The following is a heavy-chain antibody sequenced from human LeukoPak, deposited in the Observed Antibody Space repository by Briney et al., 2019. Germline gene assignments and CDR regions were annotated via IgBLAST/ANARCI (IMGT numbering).Heavy chain of an antibody. CDR3: AREGYCNSTSCDKPFDY. Sequence: GASVKVSCKASGYTFTSYGITWVRQAPGQGLEWMGWISAYNGKTNYAQKLQGRVTMSTDTSTSTAYMELRSLRSDDTALYYCAREGYCNSTSCDKPFDYWGQGTLVTVSS. D-gene: IGHD2-2*01. CDR2: ISAYNGKT. CDR1: GYTFTSYG. J-gene: IGHJ4*02. V-gene: IGHV1-18*01.